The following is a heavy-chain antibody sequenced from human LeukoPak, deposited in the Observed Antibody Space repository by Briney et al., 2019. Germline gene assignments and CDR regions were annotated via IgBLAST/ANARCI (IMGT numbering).Heavy chain of an antibody. V-gene: IGHV3-49*04. CDR1: GFTFGHYA. CDR3: ARGGDFGVPAPLGIDAFDI. Sequence: TGGSLRLSCTGSGFTFGHYALAWVRQAPGKGLEGLGFIRSQAYGMTIEYAASVKGRFSISRDNSKSIADLQINSLKTEDTAVYYCARGGDFGVPAPLGIDAFDIWGQGTMVTVSS. J-gene: IGHJ3*02. CDR2: IRSQAYGMTI. D-gene: IGHD2-2*01.